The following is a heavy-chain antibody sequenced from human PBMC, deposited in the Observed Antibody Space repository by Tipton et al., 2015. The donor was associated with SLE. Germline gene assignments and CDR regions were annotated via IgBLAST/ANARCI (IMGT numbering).Heavy chain of an antibody. CDR1: GYTFTGYY. D-gene: IGHD6-19*01. CDR3: ARLIAVAGTYDACDI. V-gene: IGHV1-2*02. Sequence: QLVQSGAEVKPPGASVKVSCKASGYTFTGYYLHWVRQAPGQGLEWMGWISGYNGDTNYARNVQGRVTMTSDTSTSTVYMELSSLTSDDTAVYYCARLIAVAGTYDACDIWGQGTMVTVSS. CDR2: ISGYNGDT. J-gene: IGHJ3*02.